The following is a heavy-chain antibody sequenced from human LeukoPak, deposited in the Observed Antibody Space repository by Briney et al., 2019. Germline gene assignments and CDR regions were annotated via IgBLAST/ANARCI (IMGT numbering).Heavy chain of an antibody. J-gene: IGHJ5*02. Sequence: ASVKVSCKASGYTFTGYYMHWVRQAPGQGLEWMGIINPSGGSTSYAQKFQGRVTMTRDTSTSTVYMELSSLRSEDTAVYYCARLRPTYYYDRGWFDPWGQGTLVTVSS. CDR3: ARLRPTYYYDRGWFDP. V-gene: IGHV1-46*01. CDR2: INPSGGST. CDR1: GYTFTGYY. D-gene: IGHD3-22*01.